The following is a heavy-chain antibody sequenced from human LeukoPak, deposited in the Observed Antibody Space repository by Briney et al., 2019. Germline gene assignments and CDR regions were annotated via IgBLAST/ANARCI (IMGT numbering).Heavy chain of an antibody. CDR3: ARDVGSSNWFDP. Sequence: PSETLSLTCTVSGGSISGYYWSWIRQPPGKGLEWIGYIYYSGSTNYNPSLKSRVTISVDTSKNQFSLKLSSVTAADTAVYYCARDVGSSNWFDPWGQGTLVTVSS. CDR1: GGSISGYY. J-gene: IGHJ5*02. CDR2: IYYSGST. V-gene: IGHV4-59*01. D-gene: IGHD2-2*01.